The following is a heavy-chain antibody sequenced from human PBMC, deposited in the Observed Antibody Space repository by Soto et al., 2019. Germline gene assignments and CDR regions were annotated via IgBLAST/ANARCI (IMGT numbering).Heavy chain of an antibody. J-gene: IGHJ4*02. V-gene: IGHV4-59*01. D-gene: IGHD6-19*01. CDR1: GGSISSYY. CDR2: IYYSGST. Sequence: SETLSLTCTVSGGSISSYYWSWIRQPPGKGLEWIGSIYYSGSTNYNPSLKSRVTISVDTSKNQFSLKLSSVTAADTAVYYCARGSGYSSGWYDYWGQGTLVTVSS. CDR3: ARGSGYSSGWYDY.